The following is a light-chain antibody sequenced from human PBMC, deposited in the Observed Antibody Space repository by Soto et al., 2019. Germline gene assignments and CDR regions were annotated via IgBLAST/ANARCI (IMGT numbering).Light chain of an antibody. CDR1: QSLLHSNGYNY. CDR3: MQVLQTPLT. Sequence: DIVMTQSPLSLPVIPGEPASISCRSSQSLLHSNGYNYLGWFVHKPGQSPQLLIYLGSGRASGVPDRFSGGGSGTDFTLKISRVEAEDVGVYYCMQVLQTPLTFGGGTKVEIK. J-gene: IGKJ4*01. V-gene: IGKV2-28*01. CDR2: LGS.